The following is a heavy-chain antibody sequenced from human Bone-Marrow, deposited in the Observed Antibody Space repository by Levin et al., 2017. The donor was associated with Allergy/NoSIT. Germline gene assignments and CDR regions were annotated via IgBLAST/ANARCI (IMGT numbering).Heavy chain of an antibody. V-gene: IGHV3-66*01. D-gene: IGHD3-10*01. CDR3: VREGYGSGSYYMGSACHF. Sequence: PGGSLRLSCAASGFTVSSNYMSWVRQAPGRGLEWVSVIYVGGYTNYADSVKGRFTISRDNSKNTLSLQMNSLRVEDTAVYYCVREGYGSGSYYMGSACHFWGQGTLVTVSS. J-gene: IGHJ4*02. CDR1: GFTVSSNY. CDR2: IYVGGYT.